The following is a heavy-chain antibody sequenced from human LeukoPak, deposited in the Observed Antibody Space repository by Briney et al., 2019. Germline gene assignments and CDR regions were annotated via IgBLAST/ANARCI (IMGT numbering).Heavy chain of an antibody. J-gene: IGHJ4*02. CDR1: GGTFSSYA. CDR2: IIPIFGTA. V-gene: IGHV1-69*13. Sequence: GASVKVSCKASGGTFSSYAISWVRQAPGQGLEWMGGIIPIFGTANYAQKFQGRVTITADESTSTAYMELSSLRSEDTAVYYCARVPAMMGVWGCYRQYFDYWGQGTLVTVSS. CDR3: ARVPAMMGVWGCYRQYFDY. D-gene: IGHD3-16*02.